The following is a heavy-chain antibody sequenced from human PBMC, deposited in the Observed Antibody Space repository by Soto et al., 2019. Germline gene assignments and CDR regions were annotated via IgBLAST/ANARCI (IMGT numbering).Heavy chain of an antibody. J-gene: IGHJ4*02. D-gene: IGHD6-19*01. CDR3: ARPAGLISSGWYGGIDY. Sequence: XESLTISRKGAGYSFTSYWIGLVRQMPGKGLEWMGIIYPGDSDTRYSPSFQGQVTISADKSISTAYLQWSSLKASDTAMYYCARPAGLISSGWYGGIDYWGQGTLVTVSS. CDR2: IYPGDSDT. V-gene: IGHV5-51*01. CDR1: GYSFTSYW.